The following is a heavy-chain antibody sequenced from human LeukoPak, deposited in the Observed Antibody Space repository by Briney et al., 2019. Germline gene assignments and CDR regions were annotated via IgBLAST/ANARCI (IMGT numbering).Heavy chain of an antibody. CDR2: MNPNSGNT. CDR1: GYTFTSYD. CDR3: AGGTSGYSPSDYYYYYMDV. V-gene: IGHV1-8*03. Sequence: GASVKVSCKASGYTFTSYDINWVRQATGQGLEWMGWMNPNSGNTGYAQKFQGRVTITRNTSISTAYMELSSLRSEDTAVYYCAGGTSGYSPSDYYYYYMDVWGKGTTVTVSS. J-gene: IGHJ6*03. D-gene: IGHD2-15*01.